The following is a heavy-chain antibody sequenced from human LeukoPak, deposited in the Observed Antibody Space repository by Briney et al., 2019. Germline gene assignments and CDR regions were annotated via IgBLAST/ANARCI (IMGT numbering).Heavy chain of an antibody. Sequence: GGSLRLSCAASGFTFSSYWMSWVRQAPGKGLEWVANIKQDGSEKYYVDSVKGRFTISRDNAKNSLYLQMNSLRAEDTAVYYSARDNDYGDYEDGFVDYWGQGTLVTVSS. CDR2: IKQDGSEK. CDR3: ARDNDYGDYEDGFVDY. V-gene: IGHV3-7*01. J-gene: IGHJ4*02. D-gene: IGHD4-17*01. CDR1: GFTFSSYW.